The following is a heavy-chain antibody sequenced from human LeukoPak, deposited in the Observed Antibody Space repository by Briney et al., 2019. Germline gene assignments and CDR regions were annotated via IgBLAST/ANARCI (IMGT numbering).Heavy chain of an antibody. CDR2: ISGSGTST. CDR1: GFTFSSYA. Sequence: GGSLRLSCAASGFTFSSYAMSWVRQAPGKGLEGVSSISGSGTSTYYADSVKGRFTISRDNSKNTLFLQMNSLRAEDTAVYYCTKRPVVVITTPYFDYWGQGTLVTVSS. J-gene: IGHJ4*02. CDR3: TKRPVVVITTPYFDY. V-gene: IGHV3-23*01. D-gene: IGHD3-22*01.